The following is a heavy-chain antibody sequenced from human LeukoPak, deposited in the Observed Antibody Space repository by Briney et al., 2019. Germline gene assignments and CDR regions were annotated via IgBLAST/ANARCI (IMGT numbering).Heavy chain of an antibody. V-gene: IGHV3-21*01. CDR3: ARKTYYYDSGSYSKSYYFDY. Sequence: PGGSLRLACVASGLSVSSNYMSWVRQAPGKGLEWVSSISSSSSYIYYADSVKGRFTISRDNAKNSLFLQLNSLRAEDTAVYYCARKTYYYDSGSYSKSYYFDYWGQGTLVTVSS. J-gene: IGHJ4*02. CDR2: ISSSSSYI. CDR1: GLSVSSNY. D-gene: IGHD3-10*01.